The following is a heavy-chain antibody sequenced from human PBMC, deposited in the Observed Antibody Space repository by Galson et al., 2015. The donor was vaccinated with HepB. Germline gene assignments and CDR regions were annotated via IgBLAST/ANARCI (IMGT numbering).Heavy chain of an antibody. D-gene: IGHD2-15*01. CDR3: VALFLMDWYFDL. Sequence: SETLSLTCAVYGGSFSGYYWSWIRQPPGKGLEWIGEIDHSGSTNYNSSLKSRVTISVEQPEGLGHRHVLLCETTTSHIVVVVALFLMDWYFDLWGRGTLVTVSS. V-gene: IGHV4-34*01. CDR1: GGSFSGYY. CDR2: IDHSGST. J-gene: IGHJ2*01.